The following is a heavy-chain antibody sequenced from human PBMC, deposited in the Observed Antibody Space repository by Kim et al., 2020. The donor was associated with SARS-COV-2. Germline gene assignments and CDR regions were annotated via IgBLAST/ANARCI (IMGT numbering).Heavy chain of an antibody. D-gene: IGHD3-22*01. CDR2: IPNNGGNK. Sequence: GGSLRLSCAASGFTFSRYGMHWFRQAPGKGLEWVAVIPNNGGNKYYGDSVKGRFTISRDNSNNILYLQMNSLRTEDTAVYYCATSPHYYDSRGFYPYYFDYWGQGTLVTVSS. V-gene: IGHV3-30*03. CDR3: ATSPHYYDSRGFYPYYFDY. CDR1: GFTFSRYG. J-gene: IGHJ4*02.